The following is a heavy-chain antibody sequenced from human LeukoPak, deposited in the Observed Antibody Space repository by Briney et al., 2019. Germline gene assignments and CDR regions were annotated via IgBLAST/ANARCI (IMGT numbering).Heavy chain of an antibody. J-gene: IGHJ4*02. Sequence: KSSETLSLTCTVSGGSISSYYWSWIRQPPGKGLEWIGYIYYSGSTNYNPSLKSRVTISVDTSKNQFSLKLSSVTAADTAVYYCARDRGYGSGSYSFDYWGQGTLVTVSS. CDR3: ARDRGYGSGSYSFDY. D-gene: IGHD3-10*01. CDR1: GGSISSYY. CDR2: IYYSGST. V-gene: IGHV4-59*01.